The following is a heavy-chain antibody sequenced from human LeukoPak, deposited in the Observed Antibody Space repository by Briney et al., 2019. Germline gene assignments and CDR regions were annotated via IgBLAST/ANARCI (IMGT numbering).Heavy chain of an antibody. CDR1: GFTFSSYS. V-gene: IGHV3-48*01. J-gene: IGHJ4*02. Sequence: GGSLRLSCAASGFTFSSYSMNWVRQAPGKGLEWVSYISSSSSTIYYADSVKGRFTISRDNAKNSLYLQMNSLRAEDTAVYYCARVPYYGDYGFDYWGQGTLVTVSS. CDR2: ISSSSSTI. D-gene: IGHD4-17*01. CDR3: ARVPYYGDYGFDY.